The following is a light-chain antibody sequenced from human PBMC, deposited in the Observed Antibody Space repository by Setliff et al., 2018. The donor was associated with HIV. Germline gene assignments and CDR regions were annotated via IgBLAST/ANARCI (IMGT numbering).Light chain of an antibody. J-gene: IGLJ1*01. CDR2: DVD. CDR1: SNDVGSYDR. Sequence: QSALTQPRSVSGSPGQSVTISCTGTSNDVGSYDRVSWYQQLPGKAPKLIISDVDKRPSGVPDRFSGSKSGDTASLTISGLQAEDEADYYCCSYAFKNTLIFGIGTKVTVL. CDR3: CSYAFKNTLI. V-gene: IGLV2-11*01.